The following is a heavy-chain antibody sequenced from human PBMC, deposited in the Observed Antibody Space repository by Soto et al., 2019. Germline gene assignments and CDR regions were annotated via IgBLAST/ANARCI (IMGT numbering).Heavy chain of an antibody. D-gene: IGHD7-27*01. CDR2: VSAYNGNT. CDR1: GYTFTSYD. CDR3: ARDWGGFDY. J-gene: IGHJ4*02. Sequence: QVQLVQSGAEVKKPGASVKVSCKSSGYTFTSYDITWVRQAPGKGPEWMGWVSAYNGNTNYAQKFQGRLSMTKDTSTSTVYTELRSLRSDDTAMYYCARDWGGFDYWGQGTLVTVSS. V-gene: IGHV1-18*01.